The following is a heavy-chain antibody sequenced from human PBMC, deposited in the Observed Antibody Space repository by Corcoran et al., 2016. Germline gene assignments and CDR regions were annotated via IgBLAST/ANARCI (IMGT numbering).Heavy chain of an antibody. D-gene: IGHD1-7*01. CDR2: IYFSGST. V-gene: IGHV4-39*02. Sequence: LQLQESGPGLVKPSETLSLTCTVSGGSISSSSYYWGWIRQPPGTGLEWIGSIYFSGSTYYNPSRKSRVTISVDTSKNHFSLRLNSVTAADTAVYYCARRHNWNYEGWFDPWGQGTLVTVSS. CDR1: GGSISSSSYY. J-gene: IGHJ5*02. CDR3: ARRHNWNYEGWFDP.